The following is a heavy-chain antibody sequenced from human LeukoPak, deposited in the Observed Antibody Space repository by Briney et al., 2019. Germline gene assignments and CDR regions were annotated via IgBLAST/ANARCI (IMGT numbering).Heavy chain of an antibody. CDR3: AREQEFGCSGGSCYSGWFDP. CDR2: INPNSGGT. J-gene: IGHJ5*02. V-gene: IGHV1-2*02. CDR1: GYTFTGYY. Sequence: ASVKVSCKASGYTFTGYYMHWVRQAPGQGLEWMGWINPNSGGTNYAQKFQGRVTMTRDTSISTAYMELSRLISDDTAVYYCAREQEFGCSGGSCYSGWFDPWGQGTLVTVSS. D-gene: IGHD2-15*01.